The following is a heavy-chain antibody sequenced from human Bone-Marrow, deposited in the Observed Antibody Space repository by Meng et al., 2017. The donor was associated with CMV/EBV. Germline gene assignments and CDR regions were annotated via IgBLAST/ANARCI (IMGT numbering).Heavy chain of an antibody. J-gene: IGHJ4*02. CDR1: GFIFSRYW. CDR3: ARDNMLALGFDY. D-gene: IGHD3-10*02. Sequence: GESLKISCAASGFIFSRYWMTWVRQAPGKGLEWVANIRQNASEIYYMDSVKGRFTISRDDAKNSLYLQMNSLRAEDTAVYYCARDNMLALGFDYWGQGTLVTVSS. V-gene: IGHV3-7*01. CDR2: IRQNASEI.